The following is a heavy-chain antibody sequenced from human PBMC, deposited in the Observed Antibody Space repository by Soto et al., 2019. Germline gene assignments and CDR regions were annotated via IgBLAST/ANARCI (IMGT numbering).Heavy chain of an antibody. Sequence: QVQLVESGGGVVQPGRSLRLSCAASGFTFSSYSMHWVRQAPGKGLEWVALISYDGGIKYYADSVKGRFTLSRDNSKNKLYLQMNNLRAEDTALYYCARDKSSAFDIWGQGTMVTVSS. CDR1: GFTFSSYS. J-gene: IGHJ3*02. V-gene: IGHV3-30-3*01. CDR2: ISYDGGIK. CDR3: ARDKSSAFDI.